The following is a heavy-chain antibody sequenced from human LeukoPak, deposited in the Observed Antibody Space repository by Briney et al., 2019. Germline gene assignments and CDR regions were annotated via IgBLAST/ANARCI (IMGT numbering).Heavy chain of an antibody. CDR2: IYYSGST. D-gene: IGHD3-22*01. CDR1: GGSVSSYH. V-gene: IGHV4-59*08. J-gene: IGHJ4*02. Sequence: SETLSLTCTVSGGSVSSYHWSWIRQPPGKGLEWIGYIYYSGSTNYNPSLKSRVTISLDTSKNQFSLKVSSVTAADTAVYYCARHSSGYLSYFDYWGQGTLVPVSS. CDR3: ARHSSGYLSYFDY.